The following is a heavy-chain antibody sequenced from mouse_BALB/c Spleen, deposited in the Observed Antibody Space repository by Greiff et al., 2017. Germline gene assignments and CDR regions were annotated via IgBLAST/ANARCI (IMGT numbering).Heavy chain of an antibody. Sequence: VKLMESGPGLVQPSQSLSITCTVSGFSLTSYGVHWVRQSPGKGLEWLGVIWSGGSTDYNAAFISRLSISKDNSKSQVFFKMNSLQANDTAIYYCARNFGNYSYAMDDWGQGTSVTVSS. V-gene: IGHV2-2*02. CDR2: IWSGGST. CDR3: ARNFGNYSYAMDD. CDR1: GFSLTSYG. J-gene: IGHJ4*01. D-gene: IGHD2-1*01.